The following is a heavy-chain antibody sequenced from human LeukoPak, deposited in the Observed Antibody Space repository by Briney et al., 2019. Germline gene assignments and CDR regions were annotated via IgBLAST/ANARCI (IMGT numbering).Heavy chain of an antibody. Sequence: PGRSLRLSCAASGFTFDDYAMHWVRQAPGKGLEWVSGISWKSDSRGYADSVKGRFTISRDNAKNSLYLQMNSLRAEDTALYYCAKAGITGSYGDWFDPWGQGTLVTVSS. J-gene: IGHJ5*02. CDR2: ISWKSDSR. CDR3: AKAGITGSYGDWFDP. V-gene: IGHV3-9*01. CDR1: GFTFDDYA. D-gene: IGHD1-26*01.